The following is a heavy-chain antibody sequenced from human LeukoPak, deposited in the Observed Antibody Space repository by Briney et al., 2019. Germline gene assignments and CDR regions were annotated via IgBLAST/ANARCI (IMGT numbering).Heavy chain of an antibody. J-gene: IGHJ6*03. CDR2: ISYDGSNK. D-gene: IGHD1-26*01. CDR3: ARGDGRGSSPAIYYYYYMDV. Sequence: GGSLRLSCAASGFTFSTYWMSWVRQAPGKGLEWVAVISYDGSNKYYADSVKGRFTISRDNSKNSLYLQMNSLRAEDTAVYYCARGDGRGSSPAIYYYYYMDVWGKGTTVTISS. CDR1: GFTFSTYW. V-gene: IGHV3-30*03.